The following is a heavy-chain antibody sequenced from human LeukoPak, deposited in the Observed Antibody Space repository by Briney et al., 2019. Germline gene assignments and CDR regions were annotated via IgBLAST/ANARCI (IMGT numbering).Heavy chain of an antibody. CDR1: GFTFSSYG. Sequence: QPGGSLRLSCAASGFTFSSYGMHWVRQAPGKGLEWVAVIWYDGSNKYYADSVKGRFTISRDNSKNTLYLQMNSLRAEDTAVYYCARERTGIAVADTLHYWGQGTLVTVSS. CDR3: ARERTGIAVADTLHY. CDR2: IWYDGSNK. J-gene: IGHJ4*02. D-gene: IGHD6-19*01. V-gene: IGHV3-33*01.